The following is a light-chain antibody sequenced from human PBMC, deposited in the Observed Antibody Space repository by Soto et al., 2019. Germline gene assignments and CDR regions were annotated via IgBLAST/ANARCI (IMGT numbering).Light chain of an antibody. CDR1: SSDVGGYNY. CDR3: SSYTSSSTYV. V-gene: IGLV2-14*01. CDR2: DVS. J-gene: IGLJ1*01. Sequence: QSALTQPASVSGSPGQSITISCTGTSSDVGGYNYVSWYQQHPGKAPKLMIYDVSNRPSGVSNRFSGSKSVSAASLTISGLQAEDEADYYCSSYTSSSTYVFGTGTKLTVL.